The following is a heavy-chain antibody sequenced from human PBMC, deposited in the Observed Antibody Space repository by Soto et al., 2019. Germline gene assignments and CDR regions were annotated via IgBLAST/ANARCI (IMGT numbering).Heavy chain of an antibody. CDR2: ISSSSSPI. V-gene: IGHV3-48*01. CDR1: GFTFSSND. J-gene: IGHJ3*02. CDR3: ARRPGKTDAFDI. Sequence: GGSLRLSCAAAGFTFSSNDMNWVRQAPGKGLEWVSYISSSSSPIYYADSVRGRFTISRDNAKNSLYLQMNSLRAEDTAVYYCARRPGKTDAFDIWGQGTMVTVSS.